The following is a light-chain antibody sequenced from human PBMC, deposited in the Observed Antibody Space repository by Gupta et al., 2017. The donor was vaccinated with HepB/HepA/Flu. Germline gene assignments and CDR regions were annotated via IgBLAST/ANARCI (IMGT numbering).Light chain of an antibody. CDR3: MQALQNPIT. V-gene: IGKV2-28*01. Sequence: DIVMTPPPLSLPVTPGEPASISCRSSQSLLHSNGYNYLDWYLQKPGQSPQLLIYLGSNRASGVPDRFSGSGSGTDFTLKISRVEAEDVGVYYCMQALQNPITFGQGTRLEIK. CDR2: LGS. J-gene: IGKJ5*01. CDR1: QSLLHSNGYNY.